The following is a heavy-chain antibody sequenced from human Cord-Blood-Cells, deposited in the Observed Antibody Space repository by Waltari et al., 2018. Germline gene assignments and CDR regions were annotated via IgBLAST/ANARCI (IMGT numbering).Heavy chain of an antibody. V-gene: IGHV1-69*01. D-gene: IGHD1-26*01. Sequence: HVQLVQSGAAVKKPGSSVQVPCNASGGTFSRSATRWVRRAPGQGLEWLGGISPIFGTANYAQKFQGRVTITADESSSTAYMELSSLRSEYTAVYYCARLHRPLEGATGYFDYWGQGTLVTVSS. J-gene: IGHJ4*02. CDR2: ISPIFGTA. CDR3: ARLHRPLEGATGYFDY. CDR1: GGTFSRSA.